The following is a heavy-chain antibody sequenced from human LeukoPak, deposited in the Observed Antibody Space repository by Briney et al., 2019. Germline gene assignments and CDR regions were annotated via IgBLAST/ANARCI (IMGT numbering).Heavy chain of an antibody. Sequence: TGGSLRLSCAASGFTFSSYSMNSVRQAPGKGLEWVSSISSSSSYIYYADSVKGRFTISRDNAKNSLYLQMNSLRAEDTAVYYCARVAEDSRSWYHYYYMDVWGKATTVTVPS. CDR2: ISSSSSYI. J-gene: IGHJ6*03. CDR3: ARVAEDSRSWYHYYYMDV. V-gene: IGHV3-21*01. CDR1: GFTFSSYS. D-gene: IGHD6-13*01.